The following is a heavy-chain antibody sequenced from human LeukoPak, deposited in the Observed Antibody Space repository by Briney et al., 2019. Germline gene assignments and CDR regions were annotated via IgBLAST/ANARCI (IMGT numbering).Heavy chain of an antibody. CDR3: ARVPSKRYHLPYFDY. J-gene: IGHJ4*02. Sequence: GGSLRLSCAASGFTVSSNYMSWVRQAPGKGLEWVSVIYSGGNTYYANSVKGRFTISRDNSKNTLYLQMNSLRAEDTAVYYCARVPSKRYHLPYFDYWGQGTLVTVSS. CDR1: GFTVSSNY. D-gene: IGHD2-2*01. CDR2: IYSGGNT. V-gene: IGHV3-53*05.